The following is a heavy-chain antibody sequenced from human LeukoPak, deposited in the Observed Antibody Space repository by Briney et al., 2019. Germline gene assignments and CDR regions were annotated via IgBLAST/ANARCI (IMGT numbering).Heavy chain of an antibody. Sequence: SETLSLTCAVYGGSFSGYCWSWIRQPPGKGLEWIGEINHSGSTNYNPSLKSRVTISVDTSKNQFSLKLSSVTAADTAVYYCARGEKRITIFGVVIGLGYFDYWGQGTLVTVSS. V-gene: IGHV4-34*01. D-gene: IGHD3-3*01. CDR1: GGSFSGYC. J-gene: IGHJ4*02. CDR3: ARGEKRITIFGVVIGLGYFDY. CDR2: INHSGST.